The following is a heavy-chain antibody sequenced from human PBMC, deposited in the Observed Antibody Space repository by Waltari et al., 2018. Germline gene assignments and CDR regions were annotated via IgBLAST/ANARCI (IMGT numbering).Heavy chain of an antibody. Sequence: QVQLQESGPGLVKPSGTLSLTCAVSGASISSTSWWTWVRQSPGKGLEWIAETYHSGSTNYNPSLKSRVTISVDKSKNQFSLKLSSVTAADTAVYYCASTYNYDSSGYLYYFDYWGQGIPVTVSS. CDR3: ASTYNYDSSGYLYYFDY. J-gene: IGHJ4*02. V-gene: IGHV4-4*02. CDR1: GASISSTSW. D-gene: IGHD3-22*01. CDR2: TYHSGST.